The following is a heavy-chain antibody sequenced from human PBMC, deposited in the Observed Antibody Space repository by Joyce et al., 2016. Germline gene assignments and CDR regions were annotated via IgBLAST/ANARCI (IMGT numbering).Heavy chain of an antibody. CDR1: GDSISSSSCY. CDR3: ARHVAALRPRDAFDI. CDR2: IYFSGIA. V-gene: IGHV4-39*01. J-gene: IGHJ3*02. Sequence: QLQLQESGPGLVKPSETLSLTCTVSGDSISSSSCYCGWIRQPPGKGLGWIGSIYFSGIAFYNPSLKSRVTIAVDTSKNQFSLKLPAETAADTAVYYWARHVAALRPRDAFDIWGQGTMVTVSS. D-gene: IGHD4-17*01.